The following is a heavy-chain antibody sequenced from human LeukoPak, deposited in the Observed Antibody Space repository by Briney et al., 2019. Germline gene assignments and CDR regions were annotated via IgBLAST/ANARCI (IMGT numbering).Heavy chain of an antibody. D-gene: IGHD5-18*01. J-gene: IGHJ6*03. V-gene: IGHV4-4*07. CDR3: ARDNGSGYTYGYEHYYYYIDV. CDR1: GGSIGDDY. CDR2: IHSGGTT. Sequence: SETLSLTFTVSGGSIGDDYFTWIRQPAGKGLEWIGRIHSGGTTNYNPSLMSRVTLSIDTSKKQISLRLTSMTAADTALYYCARDNGSGYTYGYEHYYYYIDVWGKGTTVTVSS.